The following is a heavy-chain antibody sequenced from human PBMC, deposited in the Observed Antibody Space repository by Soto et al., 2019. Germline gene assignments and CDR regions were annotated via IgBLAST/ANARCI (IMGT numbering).Heavy chain of an antibody. Sequence: SETLSLTXTVSGGSISSGGYYWSWIRQHPGKGLEWIGYIYYSGSTYYNPSLKSRVTISVDTSKNQFSLKLSSVTAADTAVYYCARSGSGSYYPYDYWGQGTLVTVSS. CDR1: GGSISSGGYY. CDR3: ARSGSGSYYPYDY. J-gene: IGHJ4*02. V-gene: IGHV4-31*02. CDR2: IYYSGST. D-gene: IGHD3-10*01.